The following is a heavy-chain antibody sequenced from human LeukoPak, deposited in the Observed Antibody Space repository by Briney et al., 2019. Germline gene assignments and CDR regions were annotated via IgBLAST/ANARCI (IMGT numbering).Heavy chain of an antibody. J-gene: IGHJ6*02. CDR2: ISGSGGST. V-gene: IGHV3-23*01. CDR1: GFTFSSYG. CDR3: AKDYYDSSGYYYYGMDV. D-gene: IGHD3-22*01. Sequence: PGGSLRLSCAASGFTFSSYGMHWVRQAPGKGLEWVSAISGSGGSTYYADSVKGRFTISRDNSKNTLYPQMNSLRAENTAVYYCAKDYYDSSGYYYYGMDVWGQGTTVTVSS.